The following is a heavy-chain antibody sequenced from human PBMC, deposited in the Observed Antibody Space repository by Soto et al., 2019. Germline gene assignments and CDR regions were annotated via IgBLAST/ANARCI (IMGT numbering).Heavy chain of an antibody. Sequence: QITLKESGPTLVKPTQTLTLTCTFSGFSLSTSGVGVGWIRQPPGKALEWLALIYWDDDKRYSPSLKSRLTXTXXPSKNQVVLTMTNMDPVDTATYYCAHSGYSYGGIDYWGQGTLVTVSS. CDR1: GFSLSTSGVG. V-gene: IGHV2-5*02. D-gene: IGHD5-18*01. J-gene: IGHJ4*02. CDR3: AHSGYSYGGIDY. CDR2: IYWDDDK.